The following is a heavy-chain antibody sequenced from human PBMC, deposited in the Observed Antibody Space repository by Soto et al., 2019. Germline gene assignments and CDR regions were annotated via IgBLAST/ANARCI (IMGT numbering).Heavy chain of an antibody. V-gene: IGHV5-10-1*01. D-gene: IGHD1-7*01. CDR1: GYSVTTYW. J-gene: IGHJ5*02. CDR3: AREKSDLELFNWLDP. Sequence: GESLKISCEASGYSVTTYWISWVRQMPGKGLEWMGAIDPRDSYTKYSPSFQGHVTISVDKSISTAYLQWNSLKASDTAIYYCAREKSDLELFNWLDPWGQGTLVTVS. CDR2: IDPRDSYT.